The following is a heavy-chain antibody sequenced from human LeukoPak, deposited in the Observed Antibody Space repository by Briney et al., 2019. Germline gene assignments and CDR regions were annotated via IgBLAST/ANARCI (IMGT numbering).Heavy chain of an antibody. D-gene: IGHD6-13*01. Sequence: SETLSLTCTVSGGSISSSSYYWGWIRQPPGKGLEWIGSIYYRGSTYYNPSLKSRVTISVDTSKNQFSLKLSSVTAADTAVYYCARYLGSSWYYYFDYWGQGTLVTVSS. CDR1: GGSISSSSYY. V-gene: IGHV4-39*01. J-gene: IGHJ4*02. CDR2: IYYRGST. CDR3: ARYLGSSWYYYFDY.